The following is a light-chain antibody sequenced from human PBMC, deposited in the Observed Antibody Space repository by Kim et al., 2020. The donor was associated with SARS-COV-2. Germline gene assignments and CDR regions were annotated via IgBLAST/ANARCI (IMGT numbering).Light chain of an antibody. J-gene: IGKJ2*01. CDR3: QQYRTAPYT. V-gene: IGKV3-20*01. CDR2: GSY. CDR1: LTVSTPF. Sequence: LSPGERDTLSCQAGLTVSTPFLAWYQKKPGQRPRLVTYGSYNRATDIPDRFSGSASGTDFTLTISRLEPEDFAVYYCQQYRTAPYTFGRGTKLEI.